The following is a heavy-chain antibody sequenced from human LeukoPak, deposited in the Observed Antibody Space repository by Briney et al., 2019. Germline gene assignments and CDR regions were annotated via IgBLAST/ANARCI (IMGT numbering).Heavy chain of an antibody. V-gene: IGHV4-4*07. Sequence: SETLSLTCTVSGGSISSYYWRWIRQPAGKGLEWIGPIYTSGSTNYNPSLKSRVTMSVDTSKNQFSLKLSSVTAADTAVYYCVRYRPTAWDILTGYYTTDWYFDLWGRGTLVTVSS. D-gene: IGHD3-9*01. CDR3: VRYRPTAWDILTGYYTTDWYFDL. CDR2: IYTSGST. CDR1: GGSISSYY. J-gene: IGHJ2*01.